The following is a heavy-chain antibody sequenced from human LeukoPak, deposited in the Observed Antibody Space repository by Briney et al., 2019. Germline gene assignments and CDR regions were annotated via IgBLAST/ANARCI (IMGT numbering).Heavy chain of an antibody. V-gene: IGHV4-4*09. CDR3: GRGHRYSRD. Sequence: SETLSLICNVSGDPVSSGYWSWIRQSPGKGLEWIGFIQDSGITDYNPSLKSRLYMSVDISKNQFSLNLRSVTAADTAVYCAGRGHRYSRDWGQGILVTISS. CDR2: IQDSGIT. CDR1: GDPVSSGY. D-gene: IGHD2-15*01. J-gene: IGHJ1*01.